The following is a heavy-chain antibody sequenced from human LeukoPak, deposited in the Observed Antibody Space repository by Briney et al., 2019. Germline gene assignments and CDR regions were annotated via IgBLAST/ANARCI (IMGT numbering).Heavy chain of an antibody. D-gene: IGHD1-7*01. CDR1: GLTFSSYG. Sequence: EGSLRLSCAASGLTFSSYGMHWVRQAPGKGLEWVAVIWYDGSNKYYADSVKGRFTISRDNSKNTLYLQMNSLRAEDTAVYYCAKEGITGTTSRNWFDPWGQGTLVTVSS. J-gene: IGHJ5*02. CDR2: IWYDGSNK. CDR3: AKEGITGTTSRNWFDP. V-gene: IGHV3-33*06.